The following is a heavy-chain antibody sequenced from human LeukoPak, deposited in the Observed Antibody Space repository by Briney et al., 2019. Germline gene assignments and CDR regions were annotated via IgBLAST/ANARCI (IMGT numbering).Heavy chain of an antibody. V-gene: IGHV4-39*07. Sequence: SETLSLTCSVSGGSISSSDYYWGWIRQPPGKGLEWIGAMFYDGATKSNPSLSSRVAMSIDTSKNQFSLKLRSVTAADTAVYYCAREARFALPVVGSGDYWGQGTLVTVSS. CDR3: AREARFALPVVGSGDY. J-gene: IGHJ4*02. CDR1: GGSISSSDYY. D-gene: IGHD6-19*01. CDR2: MFYDGAT.